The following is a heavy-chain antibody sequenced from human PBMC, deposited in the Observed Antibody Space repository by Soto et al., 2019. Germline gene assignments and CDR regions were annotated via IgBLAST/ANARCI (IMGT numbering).Heavy chain of an antibody. Sequence: ASVKVSCKTSGYPFPSFEVHWIRQAPGQRPEWMGGISNAGSGSIRYSQKFEDRLTITGDKRATTVYMTLSSLTSEDTATYYCARESDHYQDFFQNWGQGTQVTVSS. D-gene: IGHD3-22*01. J-gene: IGHJ4*02. CDR2: ISNAGSGSI. V-gene: IGHV1-3*01. CDR1: GYPFPSFE. CDR3: ARESDHYQDFFQN.